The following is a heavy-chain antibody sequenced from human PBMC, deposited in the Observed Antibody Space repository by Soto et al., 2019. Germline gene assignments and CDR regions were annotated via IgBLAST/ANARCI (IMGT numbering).Heavy chain of an antibody. CDR1: GLSISSSSYY. CDR3: ARHSIAVAGTNGEPQGDYYYGMDV. V-gene: IGHV4-39*01. CDR2: IYYSGST. Sequence: SETLSLTCPFSGLSISSSSYYWGWIRQPPGKGLEWIGSIYYSGSTYYNPSLKSRVTISVDTSKNQFSLKLSSVTAADTAVYYCARHSIAVAGTNGEPQGDYYYGMDVWGQGTTVTVSS. D-gene: IGHD6-19*01. J-gene: IGHJ6*02.